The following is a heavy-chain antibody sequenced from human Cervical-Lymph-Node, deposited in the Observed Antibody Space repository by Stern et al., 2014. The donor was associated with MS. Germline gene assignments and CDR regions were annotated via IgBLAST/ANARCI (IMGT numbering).Heavy chain of an antibody. D-gene: IGHD2-2*02. CDR2: INPNTGGT. CDR1: GYTFTGYY. Sequence: VHLVESGAEVKKPGASVKVSCKASGYTFTGYYMHWVRQAPGQGLEWMGRINPNTGGTNYAQKFQGRVTMTTDTSISTAYMELSRLRSDDTAVYYCARQVKGCTSTSCYMMLAYWGQGTLVTVSS. V-gene: IGHV1-2*06. J-gene: IGHJ4*02. CDR3: ARQVKGCTSTSCYMMLAY.